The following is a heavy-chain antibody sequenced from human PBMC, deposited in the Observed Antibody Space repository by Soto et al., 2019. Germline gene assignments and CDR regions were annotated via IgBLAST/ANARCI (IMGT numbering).Heavy chain of an antibody. D-gene: IGHD4-4*01. CDR2: IHYSGST. CDR1: GGTLSPNY. V-gene: IGHV4-59*08. CDR3: ARHSYYSNPLRFDP. Sequence: PSETLSLTCIVSGGTLSPNYWAWIRQPPGKGPEWIGNIHYSGSTNYNPSLKSRVTISVDTSKNQFSLRLSSVTAAETAVYYCARHSYYSNPLRFDPWGQGTLVTVPQ. J-gene: IGHJ5*02.